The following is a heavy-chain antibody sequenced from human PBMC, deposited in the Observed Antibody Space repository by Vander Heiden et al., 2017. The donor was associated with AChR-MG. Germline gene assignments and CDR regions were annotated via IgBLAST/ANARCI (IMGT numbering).Heavy chain of an antibody. J-gene: IGHJ4*02. CDR3: ARDFVYCSGGSCYSESYFDY. Sequence: EVQLVESGGGLVKPGGSLRLSCAASGFTFSSYSMNWVRQAPGKGLEWVSSISSSSSYIYYADSVKGRFTISRDNAKNSLYLQMNSLRAEDTAVYYCARDFVYCSGGSCYSESYFDYWGQGTLVTVSS. CDR2: ISSSSSYI. V-gene: IGHV3-21*01. D-gene: IGHD2-15*01. CDR1: GFTFSSYS.